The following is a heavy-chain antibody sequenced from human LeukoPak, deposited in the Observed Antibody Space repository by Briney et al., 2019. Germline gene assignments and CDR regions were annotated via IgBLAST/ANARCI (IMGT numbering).Heavy chain of an antibody. CDR3: ARLLIHGRRNYYYYMDV. V-gene: IGHV5-51*01. CDR1: GHNFSSHW. Sequence: GESLKISCQAFGHNFSSHWIAWVRPMPGKGLEWMGIIFPADSDTRVSPSFQGQVTLPVDRSINTAYLQWSSLKASDTAMYYCARLLIHGRRNYYYYMDVWGKGTAVTVSS. D-gene: IGHD2-15*01. CDR2: IFPADSDT. J-gene: IGHJ6*03.